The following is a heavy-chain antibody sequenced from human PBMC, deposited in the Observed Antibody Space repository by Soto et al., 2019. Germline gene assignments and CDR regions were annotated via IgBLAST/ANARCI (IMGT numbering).Heavy chain of an antibody. CDR2: IIPILGIA. CDR1: GGTFSSYT. Sequence: QVQLVQSGAEVKKPGSSVKVSCKASGGTFSSYTISWVRQAPGQGLEWMGRIIPILGIANYAQKFQGRVTITAEKSTSTAYMELSSLRSEDTAVYYCASRYYYGSGSYLYYFDYWGQGTLVTVSS. CDR3: ASRYYYGSGSYLYYFDY. D-gene: IGHD3-10*01. J-gene: IGHJ4*02. V-gene: IGHV1-69*02.